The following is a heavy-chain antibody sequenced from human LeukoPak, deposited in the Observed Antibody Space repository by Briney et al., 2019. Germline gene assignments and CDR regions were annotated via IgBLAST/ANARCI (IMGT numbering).Heavy chain of an antibody. D-gene: IGHD3-9*01. V-gene: IGHV4-59*11. CDR2: IYYNGST. J-gene: IGHJ5*02. CDR3: ARVDDILTGYWFDP. CDR1: GGSISSHY. Sequence: PSETLSLTCTLSGGSISSHYWSWIRQPPGKGLEWIGYIYYNGSTNYNPSLKSRVTISVDTSKNQFSLKLSSVTAADTAVYYCARVDDILTGYWFDPWGQGTLVTVSS.